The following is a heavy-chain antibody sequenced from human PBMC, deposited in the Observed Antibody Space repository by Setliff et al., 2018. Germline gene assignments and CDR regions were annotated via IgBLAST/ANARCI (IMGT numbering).Heavy chain of an antibody. CDR2: ILGGGGNGGRGT. V-gene: IGHV3-23*01. CDR1: GYTFSTYS. J-gene: IGHJ5*02. CDR3: AKREIIAVTRWFDP. D-gene: IGHD2-15*01. Sequence: PGGSLRLSCVGSGYTFSTYSMVWVRQAPGKGLQWVSGILGGGGNGGRGTIYADSVRGRFIISRDNSKNTLYLQMNSLRAEDTAVYYCAKREIIAVTRWFDPWGQGTLVTVSS.